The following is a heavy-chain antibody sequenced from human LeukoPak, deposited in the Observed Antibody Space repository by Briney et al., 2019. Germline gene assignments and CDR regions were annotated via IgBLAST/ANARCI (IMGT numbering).Heavy chain of an antibody. Sequence: ASVKVSCKASGYTFTGYYMHWVRQAPGQGLEWMGWINPNSGGTNYAQKFQGRVTMTRDTSISTAYMELSRLRSDDTAVYYCARARYCSSTSCFSNWFDPWGQGTLVTVSS. D-gene: IGHD2-2*01. V-gene: IGHV1-2*02. CDR1: GYTFTGYY. CDR3: ARARYCSSTSCFSNWFDP. J-gene: IGHJ5*02. CDR2: INPNSGGT.